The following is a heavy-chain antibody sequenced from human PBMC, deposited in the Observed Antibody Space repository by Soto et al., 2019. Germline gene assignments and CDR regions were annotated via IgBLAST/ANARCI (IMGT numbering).Heavy chain of an antibody. Sequence: QVQLQESGPGLVKPSETLSLTCTVSGGSISNHYWSWIRQPPGKGLEWIGYIYYNGNTNYNPSLKSRVTMSVDTSKSQISLKLRSVTAADTAVYYCTRANWYSEYWGQGTLVTVSS. CDR3: TRANWYSEY. CDR2: IYYNGNT. J-gene: IGHJ4*02. D-gene: IGHD7-27*01. V-gene: IGHV4-59*11. CDR1: GGSISNHY.